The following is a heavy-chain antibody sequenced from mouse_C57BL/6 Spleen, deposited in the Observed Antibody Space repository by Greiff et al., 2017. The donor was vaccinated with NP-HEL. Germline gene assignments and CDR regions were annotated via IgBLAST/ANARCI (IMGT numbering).Heavy chain of an antibody. D-gene: IGHD2-1*01. CDR3: ARGELLYYDAMDY. J-gene: IGHJ4*01. CDR1: GFTFSDYG. Sequence: EVQLQESGGGLVKPGGSLKLSCAASGFTFSDYGMHWVRQAPEKGLEWVAYISSGSSTIYYADTVKGRFTISRDNAKNTLFLQMTSLRSEDTAMYYCARGELLYYDAMDYWGQGTSVTVSS. V-gene: IGHV5-17*01. CDR2: ISSGSSTI.